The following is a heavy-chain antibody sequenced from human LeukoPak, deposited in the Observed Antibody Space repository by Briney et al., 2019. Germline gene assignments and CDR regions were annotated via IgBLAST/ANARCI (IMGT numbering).Heavy chain of an antibody. J-gene: IGHJ6*02. CDR3: ARHGLRGYYYYGMDV. D-gene: IGHD3-10*01. CDR1: GYSFTSYW. V-gene: IGHV5-51*01. Sequence: GESLQISCKGSGYSFTSYWIGWVRQMPGKGLEWMGIIYPGDSDTRYSPSFQGQVTISADKSISTAYLQWSSLKASDTAMYYCARHGLRGYYYYGMDVWGQGTTVTVSS. CDR2: IYPGDSDT.